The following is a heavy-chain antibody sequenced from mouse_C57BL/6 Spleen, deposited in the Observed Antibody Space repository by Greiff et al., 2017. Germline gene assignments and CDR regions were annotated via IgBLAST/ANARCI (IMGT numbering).Heavy chain of an antibody. Sequence: QVQLQQSGAELARPGASVKLSCKASGYTFTSYGISWVQQSTGQGLEWIGEIYPRGGNTYYIEKFKGKVILTAEKSSSTAYMELRSLTSEDSAVYFCTRRKDYGYSYAMDYWGQGTSVTVSS. CDR2: IYPRGGNT. J-gene: IGHJ4*01. V-gene: IGHV1-81*01. D-gene: IGHD2-2*01. CDR3: TRRKDYGYSYAMDY. CDR1: GYTFTSYG.